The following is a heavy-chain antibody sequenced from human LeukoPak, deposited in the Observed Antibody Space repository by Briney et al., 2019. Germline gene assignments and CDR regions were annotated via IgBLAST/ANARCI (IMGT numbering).Heavy chain of an antibody. CDR3: ARHRSGWLQSSFDY. D-gene: IGHD5-24*01. V-gene: IGHV4-39*01. Sequence: PSETLSLTCTVSGDSISSSSSYWGWIRQPPGKGLEWIGSIYYIGSNFDNPALKSRVTISVDTSKNQFSLKLSSVTAADTAVYYCARHRSGWLQSSFDYWGQGTLVTVSS. CDR1: GDSISSSSSY. J-gene: IGHJ4*02. CDR2: IYYIGSN.